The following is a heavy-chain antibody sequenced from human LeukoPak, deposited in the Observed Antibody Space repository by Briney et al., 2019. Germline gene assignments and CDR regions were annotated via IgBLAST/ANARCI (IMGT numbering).Heavy chain of an antibody. Sequence: PGRSLRLSCAASGFTFSSYGMHWVRQAPGKGLEGVAVISYDGSNKYYADSVKGRFTISRDNSKNTLYLQMNSLRAEDTAVYYCAKDSGSSRGWFDPWGQGTLVTVSS. CDR2: ISYDGSNK. D-gene: IGHD6-13*01. CDR1: GFTFSSYG. CDR3: AKDSGSSRGWFDP. J-gene: IGHJ5*02. V-gene: IGHV3-30*18.